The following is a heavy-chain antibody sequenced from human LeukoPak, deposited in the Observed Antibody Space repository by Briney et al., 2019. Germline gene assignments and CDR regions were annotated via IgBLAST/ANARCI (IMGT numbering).Heavy chain of an antibody. CDR3: ARVPFSNPDY. CDR2: ISSSSSYI. Sequence: GGSLRLSCAASGFTFSSYSMNWVRQAQGEGLEWVSSISSSSSYIYYADSVKGRFTISRDNAKNSLYLQMNSLRAEDTAVYYCARVPFSNPDYWGQGTLVTVSS. V-gene: IGHV3-21*01. J-gene: IGHJ4*02. D-gene: IGHD1-14*01. CDR1: GFTFSSYS.